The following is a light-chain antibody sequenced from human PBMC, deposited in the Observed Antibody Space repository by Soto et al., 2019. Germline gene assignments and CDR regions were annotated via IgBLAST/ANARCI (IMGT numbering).Light chain of an antibody. CDR2: GAY. V-gene: IGKV3-20*01. J-gene: IGKJ5*01. CDR3: QPYGSSPQIT. Sequence: EIVLAQSPCTLSFYPRETDRLSGRASQIVSSSYLAWYQQKPGQAPRLLIYGAYSRATGIPDRFSGRGSGTDFTLTISRLEPEDFAVYYCQPYGSSPQITLGHGKRVEIK. CDR1: QIVSSSY.